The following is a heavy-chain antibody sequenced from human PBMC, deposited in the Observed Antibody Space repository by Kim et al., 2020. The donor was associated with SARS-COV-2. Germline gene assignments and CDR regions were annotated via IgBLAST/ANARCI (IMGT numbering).Heavy chain of an antibody. D-gene: IGHD3-10*01. V-gene: IGHV1-69*13. J-gene: IGHJ6*02. CDR3: ASPGPPVGAGMDV. Sequence: SVKVSCKASGGTFSSYAISWVRQAPGQGLEWMGGIIPIFGTANYAQKFQGRVTITADESTSTAYMELSSLRSEDTAVYYCASPGPPVGAGMDVWGQGTTVTVSS. CDR2: IIPIFGTA. CDR1: GGTFSSYA.